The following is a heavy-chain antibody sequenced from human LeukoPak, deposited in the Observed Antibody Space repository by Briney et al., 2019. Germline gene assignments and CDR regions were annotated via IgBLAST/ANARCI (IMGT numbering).Heavy chain of an antibody. CDR2: TWDDGISR. V-gene: IGHV3-33*01. Sequence: GKSLRLSCAASRFPFSTYGMHWVRQAPGKGLEWVAVTWDDGISRTYADSVKGRFTISRDNSHNTLYLEMNSLRAEDTAVYYCGVLPPATMLRDYWGQGTLVTVSS. CDR3: GVLPPATMLRDY. CDR1: RFPFSTYG. D-gene: IGHD2-2*01. J-gene: IGHJ4*02.